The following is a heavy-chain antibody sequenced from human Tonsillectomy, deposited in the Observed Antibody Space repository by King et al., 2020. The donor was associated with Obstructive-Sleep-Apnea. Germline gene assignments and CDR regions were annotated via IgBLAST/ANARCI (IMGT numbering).Heavy chain of an antibody. D-gene: IGHD2-2*01. J-gene: IGHJ4*02. CDR3: ASGPYCSSTGCYRGY. V-gene: IGHV3-30*04. CDR1: GFTFSNYA. CDR2: ISYDGSNK. Sequence: VQLVESGGGVVQPGRSLRLSCAASGFTFSNYAMHWVRQAPGKGLEWVALISYDGSNKYYADSVKGRFTISRDTSKNTLYLQMNSLRAEDTAVYYCASGPYCSSTGCYRGYWGQGTLVTVSS.